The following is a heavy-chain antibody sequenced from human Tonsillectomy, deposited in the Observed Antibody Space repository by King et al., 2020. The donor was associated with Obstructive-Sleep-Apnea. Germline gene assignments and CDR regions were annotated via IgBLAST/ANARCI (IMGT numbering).Heavy chain of an antibody. J-gene: IGHJ4*02. V-gene: IGHV3-30-3*01. CDR3: ARGFREQWLVRWIIDF. CDR1: GFTFSSYA. CDR2: ISYDGSNK. Sequence: QLVQSGGGVVQPGRSLRLSCAAAGFTFSSYAMHWVRQAPGKGLEWVAVISYDGSNKYYADSVKGRFTISSDNSKNTLSLQMNSLRAEDTAVYYCARGFREQWLVRWIIDFWGQGTLVTVSS. D-gene: IGHD6-19*01.